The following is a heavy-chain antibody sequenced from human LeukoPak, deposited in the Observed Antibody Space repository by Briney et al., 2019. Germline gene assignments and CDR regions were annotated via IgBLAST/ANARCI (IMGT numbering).Heavy chain of an antibody. V-gene: IGHV3-23*01. CDR1: GFTFSSYA. J-gene: IGHJ4*02. D-gene: IGHD6-19*01. CDR3: AKDLGSSGWYIDY. Sequence: PGGSLRLSCAASGFTFSSYAMSWVRQAPGKGLEWVSAICGSGGSTYYADSVKGRFTISRDNSKNTLYLQMNSLRAEDTAVYYCAKDLGSSGWYIDYWGQGTLVTVSS. CDR2: ICGSGGST.